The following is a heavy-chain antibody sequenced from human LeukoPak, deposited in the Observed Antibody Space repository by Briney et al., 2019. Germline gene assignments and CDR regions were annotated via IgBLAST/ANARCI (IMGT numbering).Heavy chain of an antibody. J-gene: IGHJ4*02. V-gene: IGHV4-61*02. CDR2: IYTSGST. D-gene: IGHD3-22*01. CDR1: GGSISSGSYY. CDR3: ARNSDSSGYYYYDY. Sequence: PSQTLSLTCTVSGGSISSGSYYWRWIRQPAGKGLGWIGRIYTSGSTNYNPSLKSRVTISVDTSKNQFPLKLSSVTAADTAVYYCARNSDSSGYYYYDYWGQGTLVTVSS.